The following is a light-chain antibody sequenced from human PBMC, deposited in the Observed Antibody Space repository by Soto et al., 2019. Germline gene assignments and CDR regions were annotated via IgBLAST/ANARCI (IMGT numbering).Light chain of an antibody. CDR2: GNS. CDR3: QSYDSSLSGSVV. CDR1: SSNIGAGYD. Sequence: QPVLTQPPSVSGAPGQRVTISCTGSSSNIGAGYDVHWYQQLPGNAPKLLIYGNSNRPSGVPDRFSGSKSGTSASLAITGLQAEDEADYYCQSYDSSLSGSVVFGGGTKVTVL. J-gene: IGLJ2*01. V-gene: IGLV1-40*01.